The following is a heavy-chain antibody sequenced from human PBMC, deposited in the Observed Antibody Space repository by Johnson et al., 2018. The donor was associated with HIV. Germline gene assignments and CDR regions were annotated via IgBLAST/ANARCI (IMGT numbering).Heavy chain of an antibody. CDR2: IGTAGDT. V-gene: IGHV3-13*01. J-gene: IGHJ3*02. Sequence: VQLVESGGGLVQPGGSLRLSCAASGFTFSSYDMHWVRQATGKGLEWVSAIGTAGDTYYPGSVKGRFTISRDNAKQSLYLQMNSLRAEDTALYYCARAYMSSGSYYDAFDIWGQGTMVIVSS. D-gene: IGHD1-26*01. CDR3: ARAYMSSGSYYDAFDI. CDR1: GFTFSSYD.